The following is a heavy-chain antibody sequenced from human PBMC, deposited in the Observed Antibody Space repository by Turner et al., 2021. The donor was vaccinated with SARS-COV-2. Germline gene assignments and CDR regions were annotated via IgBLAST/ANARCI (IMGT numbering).Heavy chain of an antibody. CDR3: ARSLSRPYTAMVAY. CDR2: MNPNSGKT. J-gene: IGHJ4*02. CDR1: GYTFTSYD. D-gene: IGHD5-18*01. Sequence: QVQLVQSGAEVKKPGASVTVSCKASGYTFTSYDLNWVRQATGQGLEWMGWMNPNSGKTGYAQKFQGRVTMTRNTSISTAYMELSSLRSEDTAVYYCARSLSRPYTAMVAYWGQGTLVTVSS. V-gene: IGHV1-8*01.